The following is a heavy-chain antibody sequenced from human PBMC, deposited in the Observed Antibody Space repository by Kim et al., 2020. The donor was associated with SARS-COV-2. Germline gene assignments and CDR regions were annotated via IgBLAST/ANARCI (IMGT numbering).Heavy chain of an antibody. CDR1: GGSISSSSYY. V-gene: IGHV4-39*01. CDR2: IYYSGST. D-gene: IGHD2-2*01. Sequence: SETLSLTCTVSGGSISSSSYYWGWIRQPPGKGLEWIGSIYYSGSTYYNPSLKSRVTISVDTSKNQFSLKLSSVTAADTAVYYCASTLNCSSTSCYVYYYYGMDVWGQGTTVTVSS. J-gene: IGHJ6*02. CDR3: ASTLNCSSTSCYVYYYYGMDV.